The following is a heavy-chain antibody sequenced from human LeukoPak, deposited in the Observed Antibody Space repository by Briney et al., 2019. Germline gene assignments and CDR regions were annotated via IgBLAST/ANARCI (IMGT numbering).Heavy chain of an antibody. D-gene: IGHD1-14*01. Sequence: SETQSLTCTVSGGSISSHYWSWIRQPPGKGLEWIGYIYYSGSTNYNPSLKSRVTISVDTSKNQFSLKLSSVAAADTAVYYCASGSHFQPTDYWGQGTLVTVSS. V-gene: IGHV4-59*11. CDR2: IYYSGST. J-gene: IGHJ4*02. CDR1: GGSISSHY. CDR3: ASGSHFQPTDY.